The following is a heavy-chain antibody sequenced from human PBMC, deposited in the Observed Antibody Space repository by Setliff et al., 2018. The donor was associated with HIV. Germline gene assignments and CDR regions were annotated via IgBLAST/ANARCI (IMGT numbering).Heavy chain of an antibody. CDR3: ARGSRQLTIFGVVFKTNYYFMDV. Sequence: PSETLSLTCAVSGYSLSSDYYWGWIRQPPGKGLEWIASIYHSGSTYYNPSLKSRVTISVDTSKNQFSLTLNSVTAADTAVYYCARGSRQLTIFGVVFKTNYYFMDVWGKGTAVTVSS. CDR2: IYHSGST. D-gene: IGHD3-3*01. CDR1: GYSLSSDYY. J-gene: IGHJ6*03. V-gene: IGHV4-38-2*01.